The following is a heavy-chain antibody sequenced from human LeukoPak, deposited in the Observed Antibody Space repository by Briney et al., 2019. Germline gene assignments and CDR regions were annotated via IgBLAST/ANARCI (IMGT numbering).Heavy chain of an antibody. CDR2: IYHSGST. V-gene: IGHV4-4*02. CDR1: GGSISSSNW. D-gene: IGHD3-10*01. Sequence: PSETLSLTCAVSGGSISSSNWWSWVRPPPGKGLEWIGEIYHSGSTNYNPSLKSRVTISVDKSKNQFSLKLSSVTAADTAVYYCARANIFGSGSFGLEMYYFDYWGQGTLVTVSS. CDR3: ARANIFGSGSFGLEMYYFDY. J-gene: IGHJ4*02.